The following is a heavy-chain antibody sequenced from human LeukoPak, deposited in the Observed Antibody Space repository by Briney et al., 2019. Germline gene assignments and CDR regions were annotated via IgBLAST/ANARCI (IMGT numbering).Heavy chain of an antibody. J-gene: IGHJ4*02. CDR3: ARESYYDFWSGYSGGFDY. V-gene: IGHV4-59*01. D-gene: IGHD3-3*01. CDR2: IYYSGST. CDR1: GGSINSYY. Sequence: PSETLSLTCTVSGGSINSYYWSWIRQPPGKGLEWIGYIYYSGSTNYNPSLKSRVTISVDTSKNQFSLKLSSVTAADTAVYYCARESYYDFWSGYSGGFDYWGQGTLVTVSS.